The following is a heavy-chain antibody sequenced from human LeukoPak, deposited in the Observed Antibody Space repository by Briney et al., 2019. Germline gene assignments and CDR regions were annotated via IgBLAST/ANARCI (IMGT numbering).Heavy chain of an antibody. CDR3: ALQAGRIQLWHHPLDY. Sequence: ASVKVSCKASRGTFRSYAISWVRQAPGQGLEWMGRIIPILGMANYAQKFQGRVTITADKSTSTAYMELSSLRSEDTAVYYCALQAGRIQLWHHPLDYWGQGTLVTVSP. CDR2: IIPILGMA. D-gene: IGHD5-18*01. CDR1: RGTFRSYA. V-gene: IGHV1-69*04. J-gene: IGHJ4*02.